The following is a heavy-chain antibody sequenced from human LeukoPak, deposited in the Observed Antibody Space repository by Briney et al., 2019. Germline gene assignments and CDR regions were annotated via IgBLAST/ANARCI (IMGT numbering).Heavy chain of an antibody. V-gene: IGHV3-66*01. D-gene: IGHD5-12*01. J-gene: IGHJ4*02. CDR3: AAKGNGYTGIYVFAH. CDR2: FYASGST. Sequence: GGSLRLSCAASGFTFSDYSMSWVRQAPGKGLEWVSVFYASGSTYYADSVKGRFTISRDISKNSLHLQMNSLRPEDTAVYYCAAKGNGYTGIYVFAHWGQGTLVTVSS. CDR1: GFTFSDYS.